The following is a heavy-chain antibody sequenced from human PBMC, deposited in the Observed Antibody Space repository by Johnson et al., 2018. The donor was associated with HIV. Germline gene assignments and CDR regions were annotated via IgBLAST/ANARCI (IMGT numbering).Heavy chain of an antibody. J-gene: IGHJ3*01. V-gene: IGHV3-30*04. CDR3: ANNRETTDFWSSYEIDAFDG. CDR2: TSFDGGNQ. D-gene: IGHD3-3*01. CDR1: GFSINKFA. Sequence: VQLVESGGGVVQPGRSLRLSCEASGFSINKFAMHWVRRAPGKGLEWVAVTSFDGGNQYYADSVKGRFTLSRDNSKNTLYLQMNSLRPEDTAVYYCANNRETTDFWSSYEIDAFDGWGQGTMVTVSS.